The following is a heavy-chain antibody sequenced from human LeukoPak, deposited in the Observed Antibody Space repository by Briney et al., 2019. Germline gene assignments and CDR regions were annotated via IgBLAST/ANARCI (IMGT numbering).Heavy chain of an antibody. CDR1: GGTFSSYA. J-gene: IGHJ4*02. CDR2: IIPIFGTA. V-gene: IGHV1-69*05. D-gene: IGHD3-22*01. CDR3: ARSRITMIVVVTPFDY. Sequence: VASVKVSCKASGGTFSSYAISWVRQAPGQGLEWMGVIIPIFGTANYAQKFQGRVTITTDESTSTAYMELSSLRSEGTAVYYCARSRITMIVVVTPFDYWGQGTLVTVSS.